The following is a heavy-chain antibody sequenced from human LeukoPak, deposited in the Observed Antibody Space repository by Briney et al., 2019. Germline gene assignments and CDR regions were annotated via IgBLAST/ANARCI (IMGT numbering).Heavy chain of an antibody. J-gene: IGHJ3*02. CDR3: ARDRRSYGDYAAFDI. D-gene: IGHD4-17*01. V-gene: IGHV4-38-2*02. CDR2: IYHSGST. Sequence: PSETLSLTCAVSGYSISSGCYWGWIRQPPGKGLEWIGSIYHSGSTYYNPSLKSRVTISVDTSKNQFSLKLSSVTAADTAVYYCARDRRSYGDYAAFDIWGQGTMVTVSS. CDR1: GYSISSGCY.